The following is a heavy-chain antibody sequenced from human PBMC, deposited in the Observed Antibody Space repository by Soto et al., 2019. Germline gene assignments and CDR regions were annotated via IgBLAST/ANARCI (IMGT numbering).Heavy chain of an antibody. V-gene: IGHV5-10-1*01. CDR1: GYSFPNNW. D-gene: IGHD6-6*01. J-gene: IGHJ6*02. CDR3: ARSLASTAARPSYYYYGMDV. CDR2: IDLTDSYT. Sequence: GESLKISCKGSGYSFPNNWITWVRQVPGKGLEWMGRIDLTDSYTSYSPPFQGHVSFSADKSISTAYLQFSSLRASDTAMYYCARSLASTAARPSYYYYGMDVWGQGTTVTVSS.